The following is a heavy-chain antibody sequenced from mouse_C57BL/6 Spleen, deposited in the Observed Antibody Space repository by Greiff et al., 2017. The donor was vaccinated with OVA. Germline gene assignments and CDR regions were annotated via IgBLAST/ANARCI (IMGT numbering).Heavy chain of an antibody. V-gene: IGHV1-69*01. J-gene: IGHJ3*01. CDR3: ARGDYGSSVAWFAY. CDR1: GYTFTSYW. Sequence: QVQLQQPGAELVMPGASVKLSCKASGYTFTSYWMHWVKQRPGQGLEWIGEIDPSDSYTNYNQKFKGKSTLTVDKSSSTAYMQLSSLTSEDSAVYYCARGDYGSSVAWFAYWGQGTLVTVSA. D-gene: IGHD1-1*01. CDR2: IDPSDSYT.